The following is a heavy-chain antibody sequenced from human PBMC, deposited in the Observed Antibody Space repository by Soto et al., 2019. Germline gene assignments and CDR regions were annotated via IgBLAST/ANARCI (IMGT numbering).Heavy chain of an antibody. CDR3: ATLESRCSGGSCYW. Sequence: SVKVSCKASGDTFSNHTISWVRQAPGQGLEWMGRIIPILGVANYAQKFQGRVTITADKSTTTAYMEMSSLRSADTAVYYCATLESRCSGGSCYWWGQGTLVTVSS. CDR1: GDTFSNHT. V-gene: IGHV1-69*02. D-gene: IGHD2-15*01. J-gene: IGHJ4*02. CDR2: IIPILGVA.